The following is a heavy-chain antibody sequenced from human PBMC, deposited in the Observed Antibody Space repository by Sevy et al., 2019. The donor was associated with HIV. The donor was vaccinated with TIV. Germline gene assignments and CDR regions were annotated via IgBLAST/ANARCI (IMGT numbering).Heavy chain of an antibody. Sequence: GGSLRLSCAASGFTFSTYDMHWVRQAPGKGLEWVAYIRYDGSNKYYGDSVRGRFTISRDNSKSTLYVQLNSLRAEDTAVYYRARGRKTTQEWLEELDYYYGMDVWGQGTSVTVSS. CDR1: GFTFSTYD. V-gene: IGHV3-30*02. D-gene: IGHD2-8*01. CDR2: IRYDGSNK. CDR3: ARGRKTTQEWLEELDYYYGMDV. J-gene: IGHJ6*02.